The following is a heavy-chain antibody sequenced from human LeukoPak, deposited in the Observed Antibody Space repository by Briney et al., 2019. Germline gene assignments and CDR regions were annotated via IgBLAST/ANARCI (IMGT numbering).Heavy chain of an antibody. CDR2: INHSGST. D-gene: IGHD6-13*01. J-gene: IGHJ6*02. Sequence: SETLSLTCAVYGGSFSGYYWSWIRQPPGKGLEWIGEINHSGSTNYNPSLKSRVTISVDTSKNQFSLKLSSVTAADTAVYYCGGIDYYYYSMDVWGQGTTVTVSS. V-gene: IGHV4-34*01. CDR3: GGIDYYYYSMDV. CDR1: GGSFSGYY.